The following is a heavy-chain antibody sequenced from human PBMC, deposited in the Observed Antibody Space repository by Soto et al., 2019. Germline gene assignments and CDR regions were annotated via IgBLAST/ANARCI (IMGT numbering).Heavy chain of an antibody. CDR3: SRIVSGYTYGRRSYYFDY. V-gene: IGHV2-26*01. J-gene: IGHJ4*02. CDR1: GFSLSNDRMG. Sequence: QVTLKESGPVLVKPTETLTLTCTVSGFSLSNDRMGVSWIRQPPGKALEWLAHIFSNDAKSYSTSLKSVLTISKDTSKSQVVLTMTNVGPVDTATYYCSRIVSGYTYGRRSYYFDYWGQGSLVTVSS. CDR2: IFSNDAK. D-gene: IGHD2-15*01.